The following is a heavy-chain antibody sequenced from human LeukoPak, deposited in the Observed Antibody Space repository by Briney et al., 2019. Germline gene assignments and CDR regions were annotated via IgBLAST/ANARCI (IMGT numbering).Heavy chain of an antibody. D-gene: IGHD6-13*01. CDR1: GYTFAGNF. CDR2: INPNSGGT. J-gene: IGHJ5*02. Sequence: ATVKVSCKASGYTFAGNFMHWVRQAPGQGLEWMGWINPNSGGTNYAQKFQGRVTMTRDTSISTAYMELSRMKSDATALYFCERERPNSSSWYARWFDPWGQGTLVTVSS. V-gene: IGHV1-2*02. CDR3: ERERPNSSSWYARWFDP.